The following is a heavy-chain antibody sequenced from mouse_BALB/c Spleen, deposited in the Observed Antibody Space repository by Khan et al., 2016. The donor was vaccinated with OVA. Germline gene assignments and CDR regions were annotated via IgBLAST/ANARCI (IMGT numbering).Heavy chain of an antibody. D-gene: IGHD1-1*01. V-gene: IGHV5-9-4*01. J-gene: IGHJ2*01. Sequence: EVELVESGGGLVKPGGSLKLSCVAAGFTFSSYAMSWVRQSPEKRLEWVAEISSGGSYTYYPDTVTGRFTISRDNAKNTLYLEMSSLRSEDTAMYYCASASYNYGSSPWFFDYWGQGTTLTVSS. CDR2: ISSGGSYT. CDR3: ASASYNYGSSPWFFDY. CDR1: GFTFSSYA.